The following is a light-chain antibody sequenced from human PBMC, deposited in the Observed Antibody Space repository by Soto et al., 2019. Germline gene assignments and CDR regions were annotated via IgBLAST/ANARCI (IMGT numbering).Light chain of an antibody. CDR1: ESLLHSNGYNF. J-gene: IGKJ1*01. V-gene: IGKV2-28*01. CDR2: LGS. CDR3: MQALQTPRT. Sequence: DVVMTQFPLSLPVTPGEAASITCRSSESLLHSNGYNFLDWYLQKPGQSPQLLIYLGSNRASGVPDRIGGSGSGTDFTLKISRVEAEDVGVYYCMQALQTPRTFGQGTKVEIK.